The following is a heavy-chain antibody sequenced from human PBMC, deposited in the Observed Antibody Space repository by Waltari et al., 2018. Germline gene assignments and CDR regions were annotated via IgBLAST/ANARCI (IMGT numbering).Heavy chain of an antibody. CDR1: GHXFTSYX. J-gene: IGHJ4*02. V-gene: IGHV5-51*01. CDR2: IIPGDSDT. CDR3: AXHGGGDGYSXXFAHFDY. D-gene: IGHD4-4*01. Sequence: VQLVQSGAEVKKPGESLKISCKGSGHXFTSYXIGWVGQMPGKGLEWMGIIIPGDSDTIYSPXFQGQCTSSADKXISXAYLXXSXLKASDTAXXYCAXHGGGDGYSXXFAHFDYXGQGTLVTVXS.